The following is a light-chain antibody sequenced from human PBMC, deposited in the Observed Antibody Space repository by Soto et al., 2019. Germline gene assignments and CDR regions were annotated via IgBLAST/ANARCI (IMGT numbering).Light chain of an antibody. Sequence: QSALTQPASVSGSPGQSITISCTGTSSDVGGYKYVSWYQQHPGKAPKLMIYDVSNRPSGVSNRFSGSKSGNTASLTISGLQAEDEADYSCSSYTSSTVVFGGGTKLTVL. CDR3: SSYTSSTVV. V-gene: IGLV2-14*01. CDR1: SSDVGGYKY. CDR2: DVS. J-gene: IGLJ2*01.